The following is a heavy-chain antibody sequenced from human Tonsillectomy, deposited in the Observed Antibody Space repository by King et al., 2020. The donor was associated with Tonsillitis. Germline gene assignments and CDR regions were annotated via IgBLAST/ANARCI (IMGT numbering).Heavy chain of an antibody. J-gene: IGHJ4*02. CDR1: GGSISRSGYY. CDR2: IYYSGST. Sequence: QLQESGPGLVKPSQTLSLTCTVSGGSISRSGYYWSWIRQHPGKGLEWIGYIYYSGSTYYNPSLKSRVTILVDTSKNQFSLKLSSVTAADTAVYYCARGIYGDYERFDYWGQGTLVTVSS. D-gene: IGHD4-17*01. V-gene: IGHV4-31*03. CDR3: ARGIYGDYERFDY.